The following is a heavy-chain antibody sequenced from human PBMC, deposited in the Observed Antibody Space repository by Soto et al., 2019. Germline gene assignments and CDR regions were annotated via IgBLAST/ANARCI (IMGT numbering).Heavy chain of an antibody. CDR2: ISPSSNTI. V-gene: IGHV3-48*01. CDR1: EFIFSSYN. D-gene: IGHD2-8*01. CDR3: ARVRMGYYFDY. Sequence: PGGSLRLSCAASEFIFSSYNMNWVRQAPGKGLGWVSFISPSSNTIRYAESVKGRFTISRDNAKNSLYLQMSSLRAEDTAVYYCARVRMGYYFDYWGPGTLVTVSS. J-gene: IGHJ4*01.